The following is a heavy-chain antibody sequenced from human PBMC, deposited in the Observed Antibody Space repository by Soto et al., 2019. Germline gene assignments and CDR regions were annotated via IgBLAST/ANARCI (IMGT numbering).Heavy chain of an antibody. CDR1: GYTFTSYD. J-gene: IGHJ5*02. CDR3: ARGGYCSGGSCYSWAPNWFDP. V-gene: IGHV1-8*01. D-gene: IGHD2-15*01. Sequence: ASVKVSCKASGYTFTSYDINWVRQATGQGLEWMGWMNPNSGNTGYAQKFQGRVTMTRNTSISTAYMELSSLRSEDTAVYHCARGGYCSGGSCYSWAPNWFDPWGQGTLVTVSS. CDR2: MNPNSGNT.